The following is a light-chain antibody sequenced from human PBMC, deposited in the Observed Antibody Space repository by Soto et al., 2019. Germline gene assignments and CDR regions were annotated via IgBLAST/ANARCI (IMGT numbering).Light chain of an antibody. CDR2: DAS. V-gene: IGKV1-5*01. J-gene: IGKJ2*01. CDR1: QSISTW. CDR3: QHYDSYPYT. Sequence: DIQMTQSPSTLSASVGDTVTITCRASQSISTWMAWFQQKPGKAPKLLIYDASTLGGGVPSRFSCSASGPEFSLTISSLQPDDFATYYCQHYDSYPYTFGPGTKVEI.